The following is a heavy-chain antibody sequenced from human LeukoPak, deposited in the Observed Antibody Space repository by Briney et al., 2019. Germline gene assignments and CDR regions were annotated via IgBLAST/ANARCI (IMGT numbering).Heavy chain of an antibody. CDR2: INPNSGGT. D-gene: IGHD3-10*01. CDR3: ARAKPKNMVRGLIMRRESRYYFDY. Sequence: ASVKVSCKASGYTFTAYYMHWVGQAPGQGLEWMGWINPNSGGTNYAQKFQGRVTMTRDTSISTAYMELSRLRSDDTAVYYCARAKPKNMVRGLIMRRESRYYFDYWGQGTLVTVSS. J-gene: IGHJ4*02. CDR1: GYTFTAYY. V-gene: IGHV1-2*02.